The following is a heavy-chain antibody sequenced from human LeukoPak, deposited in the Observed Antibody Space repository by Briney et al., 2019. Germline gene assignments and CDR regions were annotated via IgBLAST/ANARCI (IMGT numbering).Heavy chain of an antibody. D-gene: IGHD2-8*01. J-gene: IGHJ3*01. Sequence: GGSLRLSCATSGFNFDRYTIHWVRQVPGKGLVWVSRLNGDGTNIIYADSVKGRFTISRDNAENTLYLQMNSLRAEDTALYYCARSQSGVFDVWGQGTMVTVSS. CDR1: GFNFDRYT. V-gene: IGHV3-74*01. CDR2: LNGDGTNI. CDR3: ARSQSGVFDV.